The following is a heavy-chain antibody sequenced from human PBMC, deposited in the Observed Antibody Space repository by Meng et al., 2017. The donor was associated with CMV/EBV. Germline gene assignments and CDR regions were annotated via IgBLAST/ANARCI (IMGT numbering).Heavy chain of an antibody. J-gene: IGHJ6*02. D-gene: IGHD6-6*01. CDR1: GYTFTGYY. V-gene: IGHV1-2*02. CDR3: ASDNLYSSSPYYGMDV. Sequence: ASVKVSCKASGYTFTGYYMHWVRQAPGQGLERMGWINPNSGGTNYAQKFQGRVTMTRDTSISTAYMELSRLRSDDTAVYYCASDNLYSSSPYYGMDVWGQGTMVTVSS. CDR2: INPNSGGT.